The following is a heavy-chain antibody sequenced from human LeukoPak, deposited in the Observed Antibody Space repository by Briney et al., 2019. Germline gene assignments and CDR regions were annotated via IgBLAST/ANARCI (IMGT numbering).Heavy chain of an antibody. J-gene: IGHJ4*02. D-gene: IGHD2-15*01. V-gene: IGHV3-23*01. CDR2: MSVSGDT. Sequence: GGSLRLSCAASGFTLSSYAMSWVRQGPGKGLEWVSAMSVSGDTYHADSVKGRFTISRDSYKNTLYLQMNSLRAEDAAVYYCAKAPVTTCSGAYCYPFDYWGQGTLVTVSS. CDR3: AKAPVTTCSGAYCYPFDY. CDR1: GFTLSSYA.